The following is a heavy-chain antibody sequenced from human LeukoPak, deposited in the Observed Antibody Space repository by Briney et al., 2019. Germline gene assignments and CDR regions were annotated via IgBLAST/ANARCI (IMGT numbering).Heavy chain of an antibody. CDR2: ISSSGSTI. Sequence: GGSLRLSCAASGFTFSDYYMSWIRQAPGKGLEWVSYISSSGSTIYYADSVKGRFTISRDNAKSSLYLQMNSLRPDDTALYYCAKDGGRYRFDFWGQGTMVTVSS. J-gene: IGHJ4*02. D-gene: IGHD3-16*02. CDR3: AKDGGRYRFDF. CDR1: GFTFSDYY. V-gene: IGHV3-11*04.